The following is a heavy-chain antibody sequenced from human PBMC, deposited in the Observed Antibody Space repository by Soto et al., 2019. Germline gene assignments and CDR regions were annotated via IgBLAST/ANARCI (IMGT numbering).Heavy chain of an antibody. CDR1: EFTFRIFA. Sequence: QVHLVGSGGGVVQPGSSLRLSCAASEFTFRIFAMHWLRQSPGKGLEWVAVISYDGSRKADSVKGRFTVSRDNSWNTLDLQMNSLRAEDTAIYYCARGDREDIEEVVGVRPGEYSMDVWGQGTTVTVSS. V-gene: IGHV3-30-3*01. CDR3: ARGDREDIEEVVGVRPGEYSMDV. D-gene: IGHD1-26*01. CDR2: ISYDGSRK. J-gene: IGHJ6*02.